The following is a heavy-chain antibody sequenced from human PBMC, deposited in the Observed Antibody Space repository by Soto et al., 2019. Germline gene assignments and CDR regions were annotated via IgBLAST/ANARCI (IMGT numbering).Heavy chain of an antibody. CDR2: IIPIFGTA. D-gene: IGHD6-6*01. V-gene: IGHV1-69*06. J-gene: IGHJ5*02. CDR3: AIRRSGATIAGRPRWCDP. CDR1: GGTFSSYA. Sequence: SVKVSCKASGGTFSSYAISWVRQAPGQGLEWMGGIIPIFGTANYAQKFQGRVTITADKSTSTAYMELSSLRYEDTAVYYCAIRRSGATIAGRPRWCDPWGQGTLVTVSS.